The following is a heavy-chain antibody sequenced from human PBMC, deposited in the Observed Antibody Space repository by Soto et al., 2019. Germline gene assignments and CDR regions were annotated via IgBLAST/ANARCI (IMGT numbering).Heavy chain of an antibody. CDR1: GFTFSSYA. D-gene: IGHD3-16*02. V-gene: IGHV3-13*01. Sequence: EVQLVESGGGLVQPGGSLRLSCAASGFTFSSYAMHWVRQATGKGLEWVSAIGTAGDTYYPGSVKGRFTISRENAKNSLYLQMNSLRAGDTAVYYCARGGYDYVWGSYRPEYYFDYWGQLTLVTVSS. J-gene: IGHJ4*02. CDR3: ARGGYDYVWGSYRPEYYFDY. CDR2: IGTAGDT.